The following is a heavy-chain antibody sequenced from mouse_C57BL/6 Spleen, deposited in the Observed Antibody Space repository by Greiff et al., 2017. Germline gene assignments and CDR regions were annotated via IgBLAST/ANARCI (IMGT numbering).Heavy chain of an antibody. D-gene: IGHD4-1*01. CDR3: TRKGNWDDDY. V-gene: IGHV6-6*01. J-gene: IGHJ2*01. CDR1: GFTFSDAW. CDR2: IRNKANNHAT. Sequence: EVQRVESGGGLVQPGGSMKLSCAASGFTFSDAWMDWVRQSPEKGLEWVAEIRNKANNHATYYAESVKGRFTISRDDSKSRVYLQMNSLRAEDTGIYYCTRKGNWDDDYWGQGTTLTVSS.